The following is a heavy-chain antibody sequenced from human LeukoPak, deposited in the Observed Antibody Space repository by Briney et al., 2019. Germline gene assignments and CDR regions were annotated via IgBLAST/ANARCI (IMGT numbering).Heavy chain of an antibody. CDR1: GYTFTGYY. V-gene: IGHV1-2*02. CDR3: ARVGFCSGGLCPYYFDY. D-gene: IGHD2-15*01. J-gene: IGHJ4*02. CDR2: INPNSGGT. Sequence: GASVKVSCKASGYTFTGYYMHWVRQAPGQGLEWMGWINPNSGGTGFAQKFQGRVTMTRDTSISTAYMELSRLRSDDTAVYYCARVGFCSGGLCPYYFDYWGQGTLVTVSS.